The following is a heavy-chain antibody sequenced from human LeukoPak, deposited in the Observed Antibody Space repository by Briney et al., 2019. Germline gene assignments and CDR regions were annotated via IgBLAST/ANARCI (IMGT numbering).Heavy chain of an antibody. CDR2: IYYSGSN. Sequence: PSETLSLTCTVSVRSISSYYWSWIRQPPGKGLEWIGYIYYSGSNNYNPSLKRRVTISVDTSKNQFSLKLSSVTAADTAVYYCARDNPGYYDSSGFDYWGQGTLVTVSS. J-gene: IGHJ4*02. CDR3: ARDNPGYYDSSGFDY. D-gene: IGHD3-22*01. CDR1: VRSISSYY. V-gene: IGHV4-59*01.